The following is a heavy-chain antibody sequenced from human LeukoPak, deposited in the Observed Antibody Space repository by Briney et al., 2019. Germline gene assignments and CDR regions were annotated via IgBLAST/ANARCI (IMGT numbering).Heavy chain of an antibody. D-gene: IGHD3-22*01. CDR3: ARAFWYDSSGYDDY. V-gene: IGHV4-34*01. CDR1: GGSFSGYY. J-gene: IGHJ4*02. CDR2: INHSGST. Sequence: SETLSLTCAVYGGSFSGYYWSWIRQPPGKGLEWIGEINHSGSTNYNPSLKSRVTISVDTSKNQFSLKLSSVTAADTAVYYCARAFWYDSSGYDDYWGQGILVTVSS.